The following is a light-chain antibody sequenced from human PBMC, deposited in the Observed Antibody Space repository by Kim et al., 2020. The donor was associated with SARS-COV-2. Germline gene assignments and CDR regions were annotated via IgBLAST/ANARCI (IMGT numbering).Light chain of an antibody. Sequence: EIVLTQSPGTLSLSPGERATLSCRASQSVSSTYLVWYQQKPGQAPRLLIYGASSRATGIPDRFSGSGSGTDFTHTISRLEPEDFAVYYCQHYGNSPYTFGQGTKLEI. V-gene: IGKV3-20*01. CDR2: GAS. CDR1: QSVSSTY. CDR3: QHYGNSPYT. J-gene: IGKJ2*01.